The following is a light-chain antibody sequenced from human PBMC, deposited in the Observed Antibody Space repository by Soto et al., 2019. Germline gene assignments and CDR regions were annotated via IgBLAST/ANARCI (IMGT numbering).Light chain of an antibody. V-gene: IGKV3-15*01. CDR1: QSISRY. J-gene: IGKJ1*01. CDR2: GAS. CDR3: QQSDRTPRT. Sequence: IVLTQSPGTLSLSPGERTTLSCRASQSISRYLAWYQQKPGQGPRLLIYGASTRATGIPARFSGSGSGTEFTLIISRLQAEDVAVYYCQQSDRTPRTVGQGTKVDI.